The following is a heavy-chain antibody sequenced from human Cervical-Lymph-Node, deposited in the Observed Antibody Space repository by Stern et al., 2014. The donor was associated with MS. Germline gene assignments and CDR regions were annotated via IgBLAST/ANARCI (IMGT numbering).Heavy chain of an antibody. CDR3: ARESYYYDSSGFDY. Sequence: EVQLLESGGGLVKPGGSLRLSCAASGFTFSSYSMNWVRQAPGKGLEWVSSISSSSSYIYYADSVKGRFTISRDKAKNSLYLQMNSLRAEDTAVYYCARESYYYDSSGFDYWGQGTLVTVSS. CDR2: ISSSSSYI. J-gene: IGHJ4*02. CDR1: GFTFSSYS. V-gene: IGHV3-21*01. D-gene: IGHD3-22*01.